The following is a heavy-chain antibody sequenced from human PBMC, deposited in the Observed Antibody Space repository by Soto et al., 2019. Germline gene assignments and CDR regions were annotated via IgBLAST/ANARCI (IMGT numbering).Heavy chain of an antibody. CDR3: AKDLVVVPPATTYYYYGMDV. Sequence: QVQLVESGGGVVQPGRSLRLSCAASGFTFSSYGMHWVRQAPGKGLEWVAVISYDGSNKYYADSVKGRFTISRDNSKNTLYLQMNSLRAEDTAVYYCAKDLVVVPPATTYYYYGMDVWGQGTTVTVSS. CDR2: ISYDGSNK. V-gene: IGHV3-30*18. CDR1: GFTFSSYG. D-gene: IGHD2-2*01. J-gene: IGHJ6*02.